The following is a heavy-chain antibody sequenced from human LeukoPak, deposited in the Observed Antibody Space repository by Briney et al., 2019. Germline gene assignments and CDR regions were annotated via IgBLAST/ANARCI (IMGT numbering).Heavy chain of an antibody. CDR1: GFTFNKHW. V-gene: IGHV3-74*01. Sequence: GGSLRLSCAASGFTFNKHWMHWVRQAPGKGLVWVARIDGGGSSTAYAGSAKGRFIISRDNAKNTLYLQMSSLRVEDTAVYYCVRDAYSPVSGDRTPDHWGQGTLVTVSS. J-gene: IGHJ4*02. D-gene: IGHD6-19*01. CDR2: IDGGGSST. CDR3: VRDAYSPVSGDRTPDH.